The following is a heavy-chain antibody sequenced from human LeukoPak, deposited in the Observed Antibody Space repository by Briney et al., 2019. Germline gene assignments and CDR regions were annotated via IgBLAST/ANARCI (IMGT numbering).Heavy chain of an antibody. V-gene: IGHV4-4*07. CDR1: GGSISSYY. J-gene: IGHJ5*02. CDR3: ARDSGTTGEVKFDP. D-gene: IGHD3-10*01. Sequence: PSETLSLTCTVSGGSISSYYWSWIRQPAGTALEWIGCIYTSGTITYNPSLKSRVAMSVDTSKNQFSLKLSSVTAADTAVYYCARDSGTTGEVKFDPWGQGTLVTVSS. CDR2: IYTSGTI.